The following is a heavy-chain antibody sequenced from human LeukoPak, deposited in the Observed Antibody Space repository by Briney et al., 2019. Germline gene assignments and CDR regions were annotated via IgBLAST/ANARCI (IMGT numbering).Heavy chain of an antibody. Sequence: GGSLRLSCAASGFTFSSYAMSWVRQAPGKGLEWVSAISGSGGSTYHADSVKGRFTISRDNSKNTLYLQMNSLRAEDTAVYYCAKRASALTMVRGYYYYGMDVWGKGTTVTVSS. CDR3: AKRASALTMVRGYYYYGMDV. J-gene: IGHJ6*04. CDR1: GFTFSSYA. D-gene: IGHD3-10*01. CDR2: ISGSGGST. V-gene: IGHV3-23*01.